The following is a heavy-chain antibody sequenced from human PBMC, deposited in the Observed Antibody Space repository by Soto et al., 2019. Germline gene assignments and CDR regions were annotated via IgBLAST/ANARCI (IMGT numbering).Heavy chain of an antibody. Sequence: SETLSLTCTVSGGSISSYYWSWIRQPPGKGLEWIGFIYFGGTTKNNPSLKSRVTISVDTPMNQFSLKLSSVTAADTAVYYSTRKSPFTWNRYNFDYWGQGALVTVSS. CDR2: IYFGGTT. D-gene: IGHD3-16*02. V-gene: IGHV4-59*01. CDR1: GGSISSYY. CDR3: TRKSPFTWNRYNFDY. J-gene: IGHJ4*02.